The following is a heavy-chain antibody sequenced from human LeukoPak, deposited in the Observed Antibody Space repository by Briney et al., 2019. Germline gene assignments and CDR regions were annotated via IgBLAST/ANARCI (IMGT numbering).Heavy chain of an antibody. CDR3: GSCPGDYFDY. V-gene: IGHV3-23*01. Sequence: ETLSLTCAVSGGSISSGGYSWSWVRQAPGKGLEWVSAISGSGGSTYYADSVKGRFTISRDNSKNTLYLQMNSLRAEDTAVYYCGSCPGDYFDYWGQGTLVTVSS. CDR1: GGSISSGGYS. D-gene: IGHD2-2*01. CDR2: ISGSGGST. J-gene: IGHJ4*02.